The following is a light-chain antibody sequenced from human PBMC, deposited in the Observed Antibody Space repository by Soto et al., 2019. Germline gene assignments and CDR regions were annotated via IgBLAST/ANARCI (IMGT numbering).Light chain of an antibody. Sequence: LTQPASVSGSPGQSITISCTGTSSDVGGYNYVSWYQQHPGKAPKLMIYDVSNRPSGVSNRFSGSKSGNTASLTISGLQAEDEADYYCSSYTSSSTLLFVFGTGTKVTVL. CDR2: DVS. J-gene: IGLJ1*01. CDR1: SSDVGGYNY. V-gene: IGLV2-14*01. CDR3: SSYTSSSTLLFV.